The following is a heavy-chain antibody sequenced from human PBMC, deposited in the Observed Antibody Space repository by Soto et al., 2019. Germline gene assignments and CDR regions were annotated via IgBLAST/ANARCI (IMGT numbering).Heavy chain of an antibody. V-gene: IGHV3-23*01. Sequence: GGSLRLSCAASGFIFSSYAMSWVRQAPGKGLEWASAISGSDGSTYYADSVKGRFTISRDNSRNTLYLQMNSLRAEDTAVYYCAKDGVAHIPLYTSGSSYDHWGQGTLVTV. CDR2: ISGSDGST. CDR1: GFIFSSYA. J-gene: IGHJ4*02. D-gene: IGHD3-22*01. CDR3: AKDGVAHIPLYTSGSSYDH.